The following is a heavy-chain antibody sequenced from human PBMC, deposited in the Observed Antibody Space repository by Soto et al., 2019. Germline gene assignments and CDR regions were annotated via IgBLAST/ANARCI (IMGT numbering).Heavy chain of an antibody. CDR3: ARVSNPPPNWFDP. CDR1: GASISSGGYS. D-gene: IGHD4-4*01. J-gene: IGHJ5*02. Sequence: QLQLQESGSGLVKPSQTLSLTCAVSGASISSGGYSWSWIRQPPGKGLEWIGYIYHSGSTYYNPSLKSRVTISVDRSKNQFSLKLSSVTGADTAVYYGARVSNPPPNWFDPWGQGTLVTVSS. CDR2: IYHSGST. V-gene: IGHV4-30-2*01.